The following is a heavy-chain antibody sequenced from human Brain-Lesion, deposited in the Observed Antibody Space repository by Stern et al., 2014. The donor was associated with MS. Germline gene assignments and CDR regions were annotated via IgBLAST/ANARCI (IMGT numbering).Heavy chain of an antibody. V-gene: IGHV3-9*01. D-gene: IGHD1-14*01. CDR3: ARDITGSSAYFAY. J-gene: IGHJ4*02. CDR1: GFTFDDYA. Sequence: VQLVQSGGDLVQPGRSLRLSCAAFGFTFDDYAMHWVRQAPGKGLEWVAGISWNSGTIGYADSVKGRFTTSRDNASSSLYLKMNSLRPEDTALYYCARDITGSSAYFAYWGQGTLVTVSS. CDR2: ISWNSGTI.